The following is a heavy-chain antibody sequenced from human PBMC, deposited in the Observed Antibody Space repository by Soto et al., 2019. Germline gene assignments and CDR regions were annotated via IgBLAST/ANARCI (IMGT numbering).Heavy chain of an antibody. D-gene: IGHD3-10*01. CDR1: GGSISSYY. CDR3: ARVPYGSGSKYYYGMDV. J-gene: IGHJ6*02. V-gene: IGHV4-59*01. Sequence: KPSETLSLTCTVSGGSISSYYWSWIRQPPGKGLEWIGYIYYSGSTNYNPSLKSRVTISVDTSKNQFSLKLSSVTAADTAVYYCARVPYGSGSKYYYGMDVWGQGTTVTVSS. CDR2: IYYSGST.